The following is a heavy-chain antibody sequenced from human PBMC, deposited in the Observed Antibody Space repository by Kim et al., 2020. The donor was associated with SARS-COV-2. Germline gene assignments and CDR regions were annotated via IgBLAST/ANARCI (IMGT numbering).Heavy chain of an antibody. Sequence: GGSLRLSCAASGFTFSDYYMSWIRQAPGKGLEWVSYISSSSRYTNYADSVKGRFTISRDNAKNSLYLQMNSLRAEDTAVYYCARDKRDKVAGTSYYYYGMDVWGQGTTVTVSS. CDR1: GFTFSDYY. D-gene: IGHD6-19*01. CDR2: ISSSSRYT. V-gene: IGHV3-11*05. CDR3: ARDKRDKVAGTSYYYYGMDV. J-gene: IGHJ6*02.